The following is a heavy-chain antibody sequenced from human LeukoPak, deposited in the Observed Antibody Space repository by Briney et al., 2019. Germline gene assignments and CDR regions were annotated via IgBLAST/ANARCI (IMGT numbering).Heavy chain of an antibody. CDR3: ARYCSGAYYFDL. CDR2: VYYSGKT. D-gene: IGHD2-15*01. J-gene: IGHJ4*02. Sequence: SETLSLTCSVSGGSISNYYWNWIRQPPGKGLEWIGNVYYSGKTNYNPSLNSRLTISVDTSKNQFSLKLSSVTAADTAVYYCARYCSGAYYFDLWGQGTLVTVSS. CDR1: GGSISNYY. V-gene: IGHV4-59*01.